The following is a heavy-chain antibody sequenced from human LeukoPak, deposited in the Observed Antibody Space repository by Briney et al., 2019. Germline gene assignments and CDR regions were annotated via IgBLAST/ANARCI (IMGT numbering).Heavy chain of an antibody. D-gene: IGHD1-1*01. V-gene: IGHV3-21*01. Sequence: GGSLRLSCAASGFNFNTYTMNWVRQAPGKGLEWVSSISSDSSYIYYADAVHGRFTVSRDNAKYSLYLQMNSLRAEDTAVYYCARPGWNDAFDIWGQGTMVTVSS. J-gene: IGHJ3*02. CDR2: ISSDSSYI. CDR3: ARPGWNDAFDI. CDR1: GFNFNTYT.